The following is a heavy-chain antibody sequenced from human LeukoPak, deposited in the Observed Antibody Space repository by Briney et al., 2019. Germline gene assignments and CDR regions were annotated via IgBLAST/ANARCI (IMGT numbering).Heavy chain of an antibody. CDR3: ARDPFPYDSSGYYDY. CDR1: GFTFSSYS. V-gene: IGHV3-21*01. Sequence: GGSLRLSCAASGFTFSSYSMNWVRQAPGKGLXXXXXISSSSSYIYYADSVKGRFTISRDNAKNSLYLQMNSLRAEDTAVYYCARDPFPYDSSGYYDYWGQGTLVTVSS. J-gene: IGHJ4*02. D-gene: IGHD3-22*01. CDR2: ISSSSSYI.